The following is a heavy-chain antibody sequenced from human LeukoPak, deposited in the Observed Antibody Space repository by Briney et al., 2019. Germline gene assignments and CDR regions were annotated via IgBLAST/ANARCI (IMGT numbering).Heavy chain of an antibody. CDR2: IHYSGST. CDR1: GGSISSYY. CDR3: ARVSIVGVSLVDY. V-gene: IGHV4-59*12. Sequence: PSETLSLTCTVSGGSISSYYWSWIRQPPGKGLEWIGYIHYSGSTYYNPSLKSRVTISVDTSKNQFSLKLSSVTAADTAVYYCARVSIVGVSLVDYWGQGTLVTVSS. D-gene: IGHD1-26*01. J-gene: IGHJ4*02.